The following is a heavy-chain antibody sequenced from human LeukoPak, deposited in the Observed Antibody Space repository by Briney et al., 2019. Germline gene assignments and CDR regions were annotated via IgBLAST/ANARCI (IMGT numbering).Heavy chain of an antibody. J-gene: IGHJ6*03. CDR3: AREPFSSGYSHYYYMDV. CDR2: ISGSGGST. D-gene: IGHD6-19*01. Sequence: RGALRLSRAASGVILCSYAMSWVPQAPGEGLGWVSAISGSGGSTYYAHSVKGGFTISRDNSKHTLYLQTTSLRAEDTDVYYCAREPFSSGYSHYYYMDVWGKGTTVTVSS. CDR1: GVILCSYA. V-gene: IGHV3-23*01.